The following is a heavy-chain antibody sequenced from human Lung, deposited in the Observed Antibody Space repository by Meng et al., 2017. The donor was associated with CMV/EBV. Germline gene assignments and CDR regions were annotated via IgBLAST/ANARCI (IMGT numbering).Heavy chain of an antibody. Sequence: GSLRLSCTVSGGSVSTSSSYWSWIRQPPGKGLEWIGFIYNSGSTNDNPSLKSRVTISVDTSKNQFSLKLTSVTVADTAVYYCARGFYDFWSGFGAFDYWGQGXLVTVFS. V-gene: IGHV4-61*01. CDR2: IYNSGST. CDR1: GGSVSTSSSY. D-gene: IGHD3-3*01. CDR3: ARGFYDFWSGFGAFDY. J-gene: IGHJ4*02.